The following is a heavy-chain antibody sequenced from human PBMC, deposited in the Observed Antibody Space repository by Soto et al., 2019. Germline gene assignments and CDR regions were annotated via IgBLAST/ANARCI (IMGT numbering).Heavy chain of an antibody. CDR1: AGTFSSYA. V-gene: IGHV1-69*01. J-gene: IGHJ6*02. D-gene: IGHD6-13*01. CDR3: ARDRIAGSKYYYGMDV. Sequence: QVQLVQSGAEVKKPGSSVRVSCKASAGTFSSYAISWVRQAPGQGLEWMGGIIPIFGTENYAQKFQGRVTMTADESTSTAYMELSSLRSEDTAVYYCARDRIAGSKYYYGMDVWGQGTTVNVS. CDR2: IIPIFGTE.